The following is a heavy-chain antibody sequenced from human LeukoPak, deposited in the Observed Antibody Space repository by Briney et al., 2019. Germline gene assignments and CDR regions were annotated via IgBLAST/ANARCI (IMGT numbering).Heavy chain of an antibody. CDR1: GGSLSGYY. J-gene: IGHJ5*02. D-gene: IGHD2-15*01. V-gene: IGHV4-34*01. Sequence: KPSETLSLTCAVYGGSLSGYYWSWIRQPPGKGLEWIGEINHSGSTNYNPSLKSRVTISVDTSKNQFSLKLSSVTAADTAVYYCARDVVVAATIPNWFDPWGQGTLVTVSS. CDR2: INHSGST. CDR3: ARDVVVAATIPNWFDP.